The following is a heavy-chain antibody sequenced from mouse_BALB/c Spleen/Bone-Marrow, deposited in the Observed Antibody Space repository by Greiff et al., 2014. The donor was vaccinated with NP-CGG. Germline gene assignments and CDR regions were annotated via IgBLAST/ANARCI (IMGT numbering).Heavy chain of an antibody. V-gene: IGHV1S137*01. CDR1: GYTFTDYA. CDR2: ISTYYGDA. J-gene: IGHJ4*01. CDR3: ARDAMDY. Sequence: VQLQQSGAELVRPGVSVKISCRGSGYTFTDYAMHWVKQSHAKSLEWIGVISTYYGDASYNQKFKGKATMTVDKSSSTAYMELARLTSEDSAIYYCARDAMDYWGQGTSVTVSS.